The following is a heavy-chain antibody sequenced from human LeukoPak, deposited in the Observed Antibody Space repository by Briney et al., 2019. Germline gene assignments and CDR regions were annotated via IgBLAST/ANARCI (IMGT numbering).Heavy chain of an antibody. J-gene: IGHJ6*02. Sequence: PSETLSLTCTVSGGSISSYYWSWIRQPPGKGLEWIGYIYYSGSTNYNPSLKSRVTISVDTSKNQFFLKLSSVTAADTAVYYCVRAGSGWSFYGMDVWGQGTTVTVSS. V-gene: IGHV4-59*01. CDR3: VRAGSGWSFYGMDV. D-gene: IGHD6-19*01. CDR1: GGSISSYY. CDR2: IYYSGST.